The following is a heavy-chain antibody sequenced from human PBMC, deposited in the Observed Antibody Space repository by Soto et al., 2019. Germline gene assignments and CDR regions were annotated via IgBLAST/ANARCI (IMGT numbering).Heavy chain of an antibody. J-gene: IGHJ3*02. D-gene: IGHD1-7*01. CDR3: AKGNSWSPALVLDI. CDR2: ISGSGGST. Sequence: PEGSLRLSCAASGFTFSSYAMNWVRQAPGKGLEWVSAISGSGGSTYYADSVKGRFTISRDSSKNTLYLQMNSLRAEDTAVYYCAKGNSWSPALVLDIWGQGTMVTVSS. CDR1: GFTFSSYA. V-gene: IGHV3-23*01.